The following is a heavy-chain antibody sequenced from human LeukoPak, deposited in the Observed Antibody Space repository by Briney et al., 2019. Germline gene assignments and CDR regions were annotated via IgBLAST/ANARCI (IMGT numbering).Heavy chain of an antibody. CDR3: ARGVSWNGDN. CDR1: GYTFTGYY. CDR2: TNPNSGGT. V-gene: IGHV1-2*02. Sequence: ASVKVSCKASGYTFTGYYMHWVRQAPGQGLEWMGWTNPNSGGTNYAQKFQGRVTITADKSTSTAYMELSSLRSEDTAVYYCARGVSWNGDNWGQGTLVTVSS. D-gene: IGHD1-1*01. J-gene: IGHJ4*02.